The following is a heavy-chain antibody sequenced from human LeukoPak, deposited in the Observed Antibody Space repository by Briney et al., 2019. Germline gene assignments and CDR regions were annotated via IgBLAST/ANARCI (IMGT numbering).Heavy chain of an antibody. CDR2: IYSSGST. V-gene: IGHV4-61*01. CDR3: ARVPVVSGTPDFGS. D-gene: IGHD2-15*01. CDR1: GGSVSSGSYY. J-gene: IGHJ4*02. Sequence: SETLSLTCTVSGGSVSSGSYYWSWIRQPPGKGLEWIGYIYSSGSTNYNPSLKSRVTISVDTSKNQFSLKLISVTAADTAVYYCARVPVVSGTPDFGSWGQGTLVTVSS.